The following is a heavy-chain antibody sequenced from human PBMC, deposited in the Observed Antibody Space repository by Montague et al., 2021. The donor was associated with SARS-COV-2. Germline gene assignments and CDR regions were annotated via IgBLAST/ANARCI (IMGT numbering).Heavy chain of an antibody. CDR1: GDSVSHDF. Sequence: SETLSLTCTVSGDSVSHDFWTWIRQPPGKGLEWIDYVYYSRSSSYNPSLRGRVSIAVDTSKNQFSLRLSTVTAADTAIYYCVRDPAPSGSGTFYDYWGQGTLVAVSS. CDR2: VYYSRSS. J-gene: IGHJ4*02. V-gene: IGHV4-59*02. CDR3: VRDPAPSGSGTFYDY. D-gene: IGHD1-26*01.